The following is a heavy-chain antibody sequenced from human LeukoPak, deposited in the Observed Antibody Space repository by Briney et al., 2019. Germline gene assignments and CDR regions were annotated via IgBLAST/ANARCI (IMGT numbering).Heavy chain of an antibody. J-gene: IGHJ4*02. Sequence: DSVKVSCKASGYTFTSYGISWVRQAPGQGLEWMGWISAYNDNTNYAQKLQGRVTMTTDASTSTAYMELRSLRSDDTAVYYCARDRPLNYDILTGYLYFDYWGQGTLVTVSS. CDR3: ARDRPLNYDILTGYLYFDY. D-gene: IGHD3-9*01. CDR2: ISAYNDNT. V-gene: IGHV1-18*04. CDR1: GYTFTSYG.